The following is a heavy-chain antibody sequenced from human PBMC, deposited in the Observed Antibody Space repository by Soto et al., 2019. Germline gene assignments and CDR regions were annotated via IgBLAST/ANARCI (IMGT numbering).Heavy chain of an antibody. Sequence: ASVKVSCKASGYTFTGYYMHWVRQAPGQGLEWMGWINPNSGGTNYAQKFQGRVTMTRDTSISTAYMELRRLRSDDTAVYYCARDTIFGVVIGPLDVWGQGTTVTVSS. CDR1: GYTFTGYY. CDR3: ARDTIFGVVIGPLDV. J-gene: IGHJ6*02. V-gene: IGHV1-2*02. CDR2: INPNSGGT. D-gene: IGHD3-3*01.